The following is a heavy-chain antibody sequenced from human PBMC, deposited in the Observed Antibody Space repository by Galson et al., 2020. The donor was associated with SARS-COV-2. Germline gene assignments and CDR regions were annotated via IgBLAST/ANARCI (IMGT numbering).Heavy chain of an antibody. V-gene: IGHV4-30-2*01. J-gene: IGHJ6*02. Sequence: SETLSLTCAVSGGSISSRGYSWSWIRQPPGKGLEWIGYIYHSGSTYYNPSPKSRVNISVDRSKNQFSLKLSSVTAADTAVYYCARVGTMYYAMDVWGHGTTVTGSS. CDR2: IYHSGST. D-gene: IGHD3-10*01. CDR3: ARVGTMYYAMDV. CDR1: GGSISSRGYS.